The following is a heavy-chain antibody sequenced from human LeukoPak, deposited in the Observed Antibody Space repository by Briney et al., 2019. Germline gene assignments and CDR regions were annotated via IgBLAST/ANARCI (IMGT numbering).Heavy chain of an antibody. CDR1: GYTLTSYY. J-gene: IGHJ4*02. D-gene: IGHD2-2*01. CDR2: INPNTGGT. Sequence: ASVKVSCKAAGYTLTSYYMHWLRQAPGQGLEWMGWINPNTGGTDYTQKFQGRVTMTRDTSISTAYMEISRLRSDDAAVYYCAVKRGYCSSGRCLTGFDYWGQGTLVTVSS. CDR3: AVKRGYCSSGRCLTGFDY. V-gene: IGHV1-2*02.